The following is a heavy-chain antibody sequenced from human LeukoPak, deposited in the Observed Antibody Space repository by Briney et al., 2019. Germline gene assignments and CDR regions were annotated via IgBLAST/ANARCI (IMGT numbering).Heavy chain of an antibody. CDR2: ISGSGGST. CDR3: AKARGYCSSTSCSKGGYFDY. J-gene: IGHJ4*02. Sequence: GRSLRLSCAASGFTFSSYAMSWVRQAPEKGLEWVSAISGSGGSTYYADSVKGRCTISRDNSKNTLYLQMNSLRAEDTAVYYCAKARGYCSSTSCSKGGYFDYWGQGTLVTVSS. V-gene: IGHV3-23*01. D-gene: IGHD2-2*01. CDR1: GFTFSSYA.